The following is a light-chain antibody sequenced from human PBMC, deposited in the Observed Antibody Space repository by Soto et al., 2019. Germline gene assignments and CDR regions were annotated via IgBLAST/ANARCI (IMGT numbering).Light chain of an antibody. CDR3: QTWGTGFYV. CDR2: LNSDGSH. Sequence: QLVLTQSPSASASLGASDKLTCTLSSGHSSYAIAWHQQQPEKGPRYLMKLNSDGSHSKGDGIPDRFSGSSSGAERYLTISSLQSEDEADSYCQTWGTGFYVFGTGTKLTVL. V-gene: IGLV4-69*01. J-gene: IGLJ1*01. CDR1: SGHSSYA.